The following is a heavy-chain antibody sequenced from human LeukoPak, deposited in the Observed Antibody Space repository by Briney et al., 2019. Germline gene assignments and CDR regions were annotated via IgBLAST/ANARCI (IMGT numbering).Heavy chain of an antibody. Sequence: PSETLSLTCAVSGGSISSGGYSWSWIRQPPGKRLEWIGYIYHSGSTYYNPSLKSRVTISVDRSKNQFSLKLSSVTAADTAVYYCARGGGRRSSWFDPWGQGTLVTVSS. J-gene: IGHJ5*02. CDR2: IYHSGST. V-gene: IGHV4-30-2*01. CDR1: GGSISSGGYS. D-gene: IGHD3-16*01. CDR3: ARGGGRRSSWFDP.